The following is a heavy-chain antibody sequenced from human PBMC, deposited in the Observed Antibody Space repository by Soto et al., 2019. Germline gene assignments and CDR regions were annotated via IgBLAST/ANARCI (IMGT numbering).Heavy chain of an antibody. CDR2: LIPISGTA. J-gene: IGHJ6*04. CDR3: ARSQGSLTSLEIYYYYCYGMEV. D-gene: IGHD2-2*01. Sequence: QVQLVQSGAEVKKPGASVKVSCKASGGTFSSYAISWVRQAPGQGLEWMGGLIPISGTANYAQKFQGRVTITADESTSTAYMELSSLRSEDTAVYYCARSQGSLTSLEIYYYYCYGMEVWGAGTTVTVSS. V-gene: IGHV1-69*01. CDR1: GGTFSSYA.